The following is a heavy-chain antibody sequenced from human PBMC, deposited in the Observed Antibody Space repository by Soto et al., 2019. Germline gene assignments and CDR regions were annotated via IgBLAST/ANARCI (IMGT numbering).Heavy chain of an antibody. D-gene: IGHD3-3*01. V-gene: IGHV3-30*18. CDR3: AKDLGFGDFCRGLEF. Sequence: HVQLVESGGGVVQPGRSLRLSCAASGFSCNTYAMHWVRQAPGKGLEWVAVISHDGSIIRSADFVEGRFVVFRDNSNNKLFLQMESLKPDDTAVYYCAKDLGFGDFCRGLEFWGQGTLVNVAS. J-gene: IGHJ4*02. CDR2: ISHDGSII. CDR1: GFSCNTYA.